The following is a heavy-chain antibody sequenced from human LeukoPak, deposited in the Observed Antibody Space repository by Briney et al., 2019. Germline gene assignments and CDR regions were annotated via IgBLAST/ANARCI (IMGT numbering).Heavy chain of an antibody. Sequence: SVKVSCKASGGTFSSYAISWVRQAPGQGLEWMGGIIPIFGTANYAQQFQGRVTITADESTSTAYMELSSLRAEDTAVYYCAASPIAAADPRRFYYYYYRDVWGKGTTVTVSS. J-gene: IGHJ6*03. CDR3: AASPIAAADPRRFYYYYYRDV. CDR1: GGTFSSYA. D-gene: IGHD6-13*01. CDR2: IIPIFGTA. V-gene: IGHV1-69*13.